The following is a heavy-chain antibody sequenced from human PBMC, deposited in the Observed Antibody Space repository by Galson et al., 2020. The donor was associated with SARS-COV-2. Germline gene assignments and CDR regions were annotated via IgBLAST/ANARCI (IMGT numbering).Heavy chain of an antibody. J-gene: IGHJ6*02. Sequence: SETLSLTCTVSGGSISSYYWSWIRQPDGKGLEWIGRIYTSGSTNTNPSLKRRVPMSVDTSTTQCSLKLSSVTAAATAVDYCARDGLGLTMGRGAPGEHYDGMDVWRQGTTVTFSS. V-gene: IGHV4-4*07. CDR2: IYTSGST. CDR1: GGSISSYY. CDR3: ARDGLGLTMGRGAPGEHYDGMDV. D-gene: IGHD3-10*01.